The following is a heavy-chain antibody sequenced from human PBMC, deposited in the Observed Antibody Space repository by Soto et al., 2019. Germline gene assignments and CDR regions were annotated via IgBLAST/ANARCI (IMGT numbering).Heavy chain of an antibody. D-gene: IGHD2-15*01. V-gene: IGHV1-18*01. CDR1: GYTLTELS. J-gene: IGHJ4*02. CDR3: ARDSRYCSGGSCPDY. Sequence: ASVKVSCKVSGYTLTELSMHWVRQAPGQGLEWMGWISAYNGNTNYAQKLQGRVTMTTDTSTSTAYMELRSLRSDDTAVYYCARDSRYCSGGSCPDYWGQGTLVTVSS. CDR2: ISAYNGNT.